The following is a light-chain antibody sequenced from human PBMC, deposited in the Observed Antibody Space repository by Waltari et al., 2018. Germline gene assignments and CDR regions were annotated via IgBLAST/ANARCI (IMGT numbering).Light chain of an antibody. CDR2: TST. J-gene: IGLJ3*02. CDR3: ASWDDGLNGWM. Sequence: QSVLNQPPSVSAIPGQRVTISCSGDNSNIGSNFVIWFQQAPQMAPKLLIHTSTQRPSGVPDRFSGSRSGTSASLAISGLQSEDEADYYCASWDDGLNGWMFGGGSKVTVL. CDR1: NSNIGSNF. V-gene: IGLV1-44*01.